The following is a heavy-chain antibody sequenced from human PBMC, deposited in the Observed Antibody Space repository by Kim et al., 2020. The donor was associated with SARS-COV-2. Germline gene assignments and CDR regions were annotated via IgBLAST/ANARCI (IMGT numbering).Heavy chain of an antibody. D-gene: IGHD6-13*01. Sequence: GGSLRLSCAAPGFTFSNDWMHWVRQAPGKGLVWVSRINREGSSTSYADSVNGRFTISRDNAKNTLYLQMNSLRAEDTAVYYCARALNGIAPDGTFFYWGQGTLVTVSS. J-gene: IGHJ4*02. CDR1: GFTFSNDW. CDR3: ARALNGIAPDGTFFY. CDR2: INREGSST. V-gene: IGHV3-74*01.